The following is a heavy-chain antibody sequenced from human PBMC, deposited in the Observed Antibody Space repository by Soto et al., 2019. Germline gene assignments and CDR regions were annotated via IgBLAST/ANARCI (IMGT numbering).Heavy chain of an antibody. Sequence: SDTLSLTCAVSGGSLSSGGYSWSWIRQPPGKGLEWIGYIYYSGSTNYNPSLKSRVTISVDTSKNQFSLKLSSVTAADTAVYYCARRYGASFDYWGQGTLVTVSS. CDR1: GGSLSSGGYS. D-gene: IGHD4-17*01. V-gene: IGHV4-61*08. J-gene: IGHJ4*02. CDR2: IYYSGST. CDR3: ARRYGASFDY.